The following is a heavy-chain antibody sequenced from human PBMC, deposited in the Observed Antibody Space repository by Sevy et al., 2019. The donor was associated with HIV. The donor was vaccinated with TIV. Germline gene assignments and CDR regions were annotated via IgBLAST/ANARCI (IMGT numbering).Heavy chain of an antibody. J-gene: IGHJ4*02. CDR1: GFTFDDYT. CDR2: ISWDGGST. V-gene: IGHV3-43*01. Sequence: GGSLRLSCAASGFTFDDYTMHWVRQAPGKGLERVSLISWDGGSTYYADSVKGRFTISRDNSKNSLYLQMNSLRTEDTALYYCAKDLQMGALDYWSQGTLVTVSS. D-gene: IGHD3-16*01. CDR3: AKDLQMGALDY.